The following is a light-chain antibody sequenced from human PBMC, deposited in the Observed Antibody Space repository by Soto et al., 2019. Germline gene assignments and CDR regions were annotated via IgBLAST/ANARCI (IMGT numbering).Light chain of an antibody. CDR3: QQRKNWPPIT. Sequence: EIELTQSPATLSLSPGETATLSCRASQIVDKFLAWYQQRPGQPTRLLIFDSSNRATGVPVRFSGSGSGTVFTLTIGSLEPEDSAVYYCQQRKNWPPITFGQGTRLEIK. V-gene: IGKV3-11*01. CDR2: DSS. J-gene: IGKJ5*01. CDR1: QIVDKF.